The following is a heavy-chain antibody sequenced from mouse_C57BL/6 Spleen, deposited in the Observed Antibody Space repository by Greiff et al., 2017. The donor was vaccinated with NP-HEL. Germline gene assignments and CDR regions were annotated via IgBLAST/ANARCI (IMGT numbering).Heavy chain of an antibody. CDR2: IYPGDGDT. V-gene: IGHV1-82*01. J-gene: IGHJ1*03. CDR1: GYTFSSYW. D-gene: IGHD4-1*01. CDR3: ARDDWGVNDRDWDFGG. Sequence: VMLEQSGPELVKPGASVKISCKASGYTFSSYWMNWVKQRPGKGLEWIGRIYPGDGDTNYNGKFKGKATLTADKSSSTAYMQLSSLTSEDSAVYFCARDDWGVNDRDWDFGGWGTGTTVTVSS.